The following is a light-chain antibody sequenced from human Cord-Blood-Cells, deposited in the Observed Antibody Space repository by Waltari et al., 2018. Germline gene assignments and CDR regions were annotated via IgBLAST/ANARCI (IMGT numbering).Light chain of an antibody. Sequence: QSALTQPASVSGYPGQSITISCPGTSSDVGGYDYVSWYQLHPDKAPKLMIYDVSNRPSGVSNRFSGSKSGNTASLTISGLQAEDEADYYCSSYTSSSTLDVFGTGTKVTVL. CDR3: SSYTSSSTLDV. CDR1: SSDVGGYDY. CDR2: DVS. J-gene: IGLJ1*01. V-gene: IGLV2-14*01.